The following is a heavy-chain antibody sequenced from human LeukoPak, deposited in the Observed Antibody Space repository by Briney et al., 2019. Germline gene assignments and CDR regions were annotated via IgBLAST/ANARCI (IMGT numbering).Heavy chain of an antibody. J-gene: IGHJ4*02. V-gene: IGHV3-20*04. CDR2: LNWNGDNT. Sequence: GGSLRLSCAASGFTFGDYGMSWVRQAPGKGLEWVSGLNWNGDNTGYADSVKGRFTISRDNAKNSLYLQMNSLRAEDTAVYYCARAITNYGYIFDYWGQGTLVTVSS. D-gene: IGHD5-18*01. CDR3: ARAITNYGYIFDY. CDR1: GFTFGDYG.